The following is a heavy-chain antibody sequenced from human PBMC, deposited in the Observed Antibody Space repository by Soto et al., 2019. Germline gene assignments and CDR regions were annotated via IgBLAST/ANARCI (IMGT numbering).Heavy chain of an antibody. CDR3: ARDRLRGYDNSGLYS. D-gene: IGHD3-22*01. CDR1: GYSFQYYG. V-gene: IGHV1-18*04. CDR2: INPANGNR. J-gene: IGHJ4*02. Sequence: QVQLVQSGSQLRKPGTSVKVLCEASGYSFQYYGIHWVRQAPGQGLQWMGWINPANGNRNYAQKFEDRITMTMDTRTNSMSLEVRRLTFDDTAIYYCARDRLRGYDNSGLYSWGQGTLVTVSS.